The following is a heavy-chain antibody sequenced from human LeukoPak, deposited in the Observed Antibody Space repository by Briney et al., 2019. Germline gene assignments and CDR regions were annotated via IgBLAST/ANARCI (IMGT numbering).Heavy chain of an antibody. Sequence: QSGGSLTLPCAVSGFTFSRYAMSWVRQAPGKGLEWVLDISHSGGSTYNAASMSGRSIHSRDNSNNKQSLQMNRLTANDTAVYYCTEGRRYFDYGGQGTLVTVS. CDR1: GFTFSRYA. CDR3: TEGRRYFDY. CDR2: ISHSGGST. J-gene: IGHJ4*02. V-gene: IGHV3-23*01.